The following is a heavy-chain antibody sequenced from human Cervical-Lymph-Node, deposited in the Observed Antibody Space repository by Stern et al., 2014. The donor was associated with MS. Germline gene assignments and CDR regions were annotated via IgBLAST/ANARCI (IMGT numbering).Heavy chain of an antibody. D-gene: IGHD3-22*01. CDR2: FDPEDGET. J-gene: IGHJ6*02. CDR1: GYTLTELS. CDR3: AAPVYDSDALHFYDMDV. Sequence: DQLVESGAEVKKPGASVKVSCKVSGYTLTELSMHWVRQAPGKGLEWMGGFDPEDGETIYAQKFQGRVTMTEDTSTDTAYMELSSLRSEDTAVYYCAAPVYDSDALHFYDMDVWGQGTTVTVSS. V-gene: IGHV1-24*01.